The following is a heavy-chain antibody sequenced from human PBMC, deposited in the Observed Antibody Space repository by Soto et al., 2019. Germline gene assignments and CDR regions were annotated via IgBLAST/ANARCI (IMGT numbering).Heavy chain of an antibody. D-gene: IGHD3-16*02. J-gene: IGHJ1*01. CDR1: GFTFDDYA. CDR2: ISWNSGSI. CDR3: VKNRERRGYTPF. V-gene: IGHV3-9*01. Sequence: PGGSLRLSCAASGFTFDDYAMHWVRQAPGKGLEWVSGISWNSGSIGYADSVKGRFTISRDNAKNSLYLQMNSLRAEDTALYYFVKNRERRGYTPFWGQG.